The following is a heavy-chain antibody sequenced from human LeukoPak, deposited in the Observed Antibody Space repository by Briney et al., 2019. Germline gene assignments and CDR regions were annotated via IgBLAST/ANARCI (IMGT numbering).Heavy chain of an antibody. CDR1: GGTFSSYA. D-gene: IGHD6-6*01. J-gene: IGHJ4*02. CDR2: IIPIFGTA. CDR3: ARGVAARFFYFDY. V-gene: IGHV1-69*13. Sequence: SVTVSCTAPGGTFSSYAISWVRQAPGQGLEWMGGIIPIFGTANYAQKFQGRVTITADESTSTAYMELSSLRSEDTAVYYCARGVAARFFYFDYWGQGTLVTVSS.